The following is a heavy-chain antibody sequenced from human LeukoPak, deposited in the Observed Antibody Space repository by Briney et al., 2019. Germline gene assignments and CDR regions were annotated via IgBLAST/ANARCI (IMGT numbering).Heavy chain of an antibody. CDR3: AKDGIRYYYDSSGYYGDY. D-gene: IGHD3-22*01. CDR2: ISYEGSNE. J-gene: IGHJ4*02. V-gene: IGHV3-30*18. CDR1: GFSSYS. Sequence: GGSLRLSCAASGFSSYSLNWVRQAPGKGLEWVAAISYEGSNEYYADSVKGRFTISRDNSKNTLYLQMTSLRAEDTAVYYCAKDGIRYYYDSSGYYGDYWGQGTLVTVSS.